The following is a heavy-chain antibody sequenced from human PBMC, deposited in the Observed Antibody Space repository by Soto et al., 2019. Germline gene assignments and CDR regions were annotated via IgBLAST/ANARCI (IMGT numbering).Heavy chain of an antibody. Sequence: GGSLRLSCAASGFTFSSYSMNWVRQAPGKGLEWVSYISSSSSTIYYADSVKRRFTISRDNAKNSLYLQMNSLRAEDTAVDYCVRGLAWGLGPSYIDYWGQGTLVTVS. V-gene: IGHV3-48*04. D-gene: IGHD7-27*01. J-gene: IGHJ4*02. CDR1: GFTFSSYS. CDR2: ISSSSSTI. CDR3: VRGLAWGLGPSYIDY.